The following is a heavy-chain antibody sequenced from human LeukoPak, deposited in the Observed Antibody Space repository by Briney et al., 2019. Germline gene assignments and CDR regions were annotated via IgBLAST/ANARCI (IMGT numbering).Heavy chain of an antibody. CDR1: GDSISSGSYY. Sequence: SETLSLTCNVSGDSISSGSYYWGWIRQPPGEGLEWIGSIFYSGSTYYNPSLKSRVTISVDTSKNQFSLKLSSVTAADTAVYYCARHSFGRIVAPFDYWGQGTLVTVSS. CDR2: IFYSGST. D-gene: IGHD5-12*01. V-gene: IGHV4-39*01. J-gene: IGHJ4*02. CDR3: ARHSFGRIVAPFDY.